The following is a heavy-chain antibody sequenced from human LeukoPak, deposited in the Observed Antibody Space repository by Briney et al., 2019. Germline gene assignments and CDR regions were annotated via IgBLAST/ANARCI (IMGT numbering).Heavy chain of an antibody. J-gene: IGHJ6*02. CDR1: GGSISSYY. CDR2: INHSGST. CDR3: ARYPYYGMDV. Sequence: SETLSLTCTVSGGSISSYYWSWIRQPPGKGLEWIGEINHSGSTNYNPSLKSRVTISVDTSKNQFSLKLSSVTAADTAVYYCARYPYYGMDVWGQGTTVTVSS. V-gene: IGHV4-34*01.